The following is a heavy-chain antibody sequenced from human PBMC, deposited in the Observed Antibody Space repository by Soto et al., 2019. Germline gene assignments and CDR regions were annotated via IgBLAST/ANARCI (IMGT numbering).Heavy chain of an antibody. V-gene: IGHV3-21*01. Sequence: PGGSLRLSCVGSGFTFSTYSINWVRQAPGKGLEWVSSISSCSDIYYADSVKGRFTISRDNAKNSVSLQMNSLRAEDTAVYYCAREYTAWPLAYGLDVWGQGATVTV. J-gene: IGHJ6*01. CDR1: GFTFSTYS. D-gene: IGHD2-2*02. CDR2: ISSCSDI. CDR3: AREYTAWPLAYGLDV.